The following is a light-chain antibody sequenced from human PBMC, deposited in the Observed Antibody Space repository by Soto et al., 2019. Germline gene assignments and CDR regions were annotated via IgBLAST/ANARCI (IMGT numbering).Light chain of an antibody. CDR3: QQYYSISLT. J-gene: IGKJ4*01. CDR1: QSVLHSSNNKNY. Sequence: DIVMMQSPDSLAVSLGERATINCKSRQSVLHSSNNKNYLAWYQQKAGQPPKLLIYWASTRESGVPDRFSGSGSGTDFTLTISSLQAEDVAVYYCQQYYSISLTFGGGTRWIS. CDR2: WAS. V-gene: IGKV4-1*01.